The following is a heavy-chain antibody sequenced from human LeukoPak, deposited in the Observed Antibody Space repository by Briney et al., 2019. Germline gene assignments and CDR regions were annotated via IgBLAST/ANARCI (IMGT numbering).Heavy chain of an antibody. J-gene: IGHJ5*02. Sequence: GESLKISCKGSGYSITSYWIGWVRQMPGKGLEWMGIIYPGDSDIRYSPSFQGQVTISADKSISTAHLQWSSLKASDTAMYYCARQEYCSGGSCYTWFDPWGQGTLVTVSS. CDR1: GYSITSYW. V-gene: IGHV5-51*01. CDR2: IYPGDSDI. D-gene: IGHD2-15*01. CDR3: ARQEYCSGGSCYTWFDP.